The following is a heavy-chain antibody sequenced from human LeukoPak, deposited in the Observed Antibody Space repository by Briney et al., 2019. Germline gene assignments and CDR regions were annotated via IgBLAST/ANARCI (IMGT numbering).Heavy chain of an antibody. J-gene: IGHJ4*02. CDR3: ARDDFDY. V-gene: IGHV3-66*01. CDR2: IDSGDRT. CDR1: GFTVSSNY. Sequence: GGSLRLSCAASGFTVSSNYMNWVRQAPGKGLEWVSVIDSGDRTYYADSVKGRFTISRDNSKNTLYLQMNSLRAEDTAVYYCARDDFDYWGQGTLVTVSS.